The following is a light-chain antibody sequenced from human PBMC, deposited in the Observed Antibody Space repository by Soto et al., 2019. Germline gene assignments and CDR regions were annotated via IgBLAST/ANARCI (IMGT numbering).Light chain of an antibody. Sequence: SVLTQPASVSGSPGQSIAISCTGTSSDIGAYNYVSWYQQHPDKAPKLMIFDVNNRPSGVSDRFSGSKSGNTASLTISGLQAEDEADYYCSSYVSSGTYVFGTGTKLTVL. CDR3: SSYVSSGTYV. CDR2: DVN. CDR1: SSDIGAYNY. V-gene: IGLV2-14*03. J-gene: IGLJ1*01.